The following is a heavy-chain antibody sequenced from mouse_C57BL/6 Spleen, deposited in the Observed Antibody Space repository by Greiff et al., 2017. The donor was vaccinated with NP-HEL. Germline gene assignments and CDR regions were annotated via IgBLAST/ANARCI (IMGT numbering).Heavy chain of an antibody. V-gene: IGHV1-64*01. CDR1: GYTFTSYW. J-gene: IGHJ4*01. Sequence: QVQLQQPGAELVKPGASVKLSCKASGYTFTSYWMHWVKQRPGQGLEWIGMIHPNSGSTNYNEKFKSKATLTVDKSSSTAYMQLSSLTSEDSAVHYCARYQTYYAMDYWGQGTSVTVSS. CDR2: IHPNSGST. CDR3: ARYQTYYAMDY.